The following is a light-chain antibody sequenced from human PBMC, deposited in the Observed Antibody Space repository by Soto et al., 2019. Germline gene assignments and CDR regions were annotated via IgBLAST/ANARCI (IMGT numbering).Light chain of an antibody. V-gene: IGKV3-11*01. CDR3: QQRTNKPRYN. CDR1: QSVSSY. J-gene: IGKJ2*01. CDR2: DAS. Sequence: EIVLTQSLATLSLSPGERATLSCRASQSVSSYLAWYQQKPGQAPRLLIYDASNRATGIPARFSGSGSGTDFTLTIISQEPQDFAVYSLQQRTNKPRYNFGKATNLEIK.